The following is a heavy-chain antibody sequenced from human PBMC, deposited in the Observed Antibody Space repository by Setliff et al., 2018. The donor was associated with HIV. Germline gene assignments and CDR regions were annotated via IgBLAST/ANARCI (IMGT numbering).Heavy chain of an antibody. V-gene: IGHV3-64*02. D-gene: IGHD3-22*01. CDR2: ISSSGGST. Sequence: PGGSLRLSCAASGFTFSSYAMHWVRQAPGKGLEYVSAISSSGGSTYYADSVKGRVTISRDNSKNKLYLQMGSLRAEDMAVYYCARAASSDSSGYYGGPLDYWGQGTLVTVSS. J-gene: IGHJ4*02. CDR1: GFTFSSYA. CDR3: ARAASSDSSGYYGGPLDY.